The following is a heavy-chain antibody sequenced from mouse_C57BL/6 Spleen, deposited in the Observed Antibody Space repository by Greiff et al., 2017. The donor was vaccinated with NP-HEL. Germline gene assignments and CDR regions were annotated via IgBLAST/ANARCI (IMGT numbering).Heavy chain of an antibody. V-gene: IGHV1-47*01. CDR3: ARGTVYYGNYDWYFDV. J-gene: IGHJ1*03. Sequence: VQLQQSGAELVKPGASVKMSCKASGYTFTTYPIEWMKQNHGKSLEWIGNFHPYNDDTKYNEKFKGKATLTVEKSSSTVYLELSRITSDDSAVYYCARGTVYYGNYDWYFDVWGTGTTVTVSS. CDR2: FHPYNDDT. D-gene: IGHD2-1*01. CDR1: GYTFTTYP.